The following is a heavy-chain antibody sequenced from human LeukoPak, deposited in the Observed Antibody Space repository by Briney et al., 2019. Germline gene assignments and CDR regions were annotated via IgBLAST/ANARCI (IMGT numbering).Heavy chain of an antibody. J-gene: IGHJ4*02. CDR2: IYYSGST. D-gene: IGHD1-1*01. CDR1: GGSISSYY. CDR3: ARDAAGMIDY. Sequence: PSETLSLTCTVSGGSISSYYWSWNRQPPGKGLEWIGYIYYSGSTNYNPSLKSRVTISVDTSKNQFSLKLSSVTAADTAVYYCARDAAGMIDYWGQGTLVTVSS. V-gene: IGHV4-59*01.